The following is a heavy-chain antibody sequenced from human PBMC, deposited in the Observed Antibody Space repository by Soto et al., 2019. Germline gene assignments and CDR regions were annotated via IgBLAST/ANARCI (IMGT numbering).Heavy chain of an antibody. D-gene: IGHD5-12*01. J-gene: IGHJ5*02. CDR2: ISKESGRAT. CDR1: GFIFRDWF. V-gene: IGHV3-11*01. CDR3: AKEILANPDT. Sequence: LVESGGALVKPGGSLRLSCAASGFIFRDWFMSWIRQAPGKGLEWISYISKESGRATRYAYSVKGRFPISGDNANTSLFLQMNKLTVEDTAVYYCAKEILANPDTWGQGTLVTVS.